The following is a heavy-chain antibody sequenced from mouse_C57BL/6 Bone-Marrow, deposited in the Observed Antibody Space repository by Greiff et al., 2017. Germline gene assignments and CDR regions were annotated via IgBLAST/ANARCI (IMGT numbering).Heavy chain of an antibody. CDR2: INYDGSST. V-gene: IGHV5-16*01. J-gene: IGHJ1*03. CDR1: GFTFSDYY. Sequence: EVQLVESEGGLVQPGGSMKLSCTASGFTFSDYYMAWVRQVPEKGLEWVANINYDGSSTYYLDSLKSRFIISRDNATNILYLQMSSLKSEDTATYYCARQATVVPYWYFDVWGTGTTVTVSA. D-gene: IGHD1-1*01. CDR3: ARQATVVPYWYFDV.